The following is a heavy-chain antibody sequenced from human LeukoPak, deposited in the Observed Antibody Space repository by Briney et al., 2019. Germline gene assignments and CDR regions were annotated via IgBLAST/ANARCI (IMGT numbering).Heavy chain of an antibody. V-gene: IGHV1-69*04. CDR3: ASGYGVYYYYGMDV. Sequence: SVKVSCKASGGTFSSYAISWVRQAPGQGLEWMGRIIPILGIANYAQKFQGRVTITADKSTSTAYMELSSLRSEDPAVYYCASGYGVYYYYGMDVWGQGTTVTVSS. J-gene: IGHJ6*02. D-gene: IGHD3-10*01. CDR1: GGTFSSYA. CDR2: IIPILGIA.